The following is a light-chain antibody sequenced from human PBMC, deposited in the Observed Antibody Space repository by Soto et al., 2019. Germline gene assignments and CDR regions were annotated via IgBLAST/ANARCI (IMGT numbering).Light chain of an antibody. CDR3: SSYTSSSTPLYV. V-gene: IGLV2-14*01. Sequence: QSALTQPASVSGSPGQSITISCTGTSSDVGGYNYVSWYQQHPGKALKLMIYDVSNRPSGVSNRFSGSKSGNTASLTISCLQAEDEADYYCSSYTSSSTPLYVFGTGTKVTVL. J-gene: IGLJ1*01. CDR2: DVS. CDR1: SSDVGGYNY.